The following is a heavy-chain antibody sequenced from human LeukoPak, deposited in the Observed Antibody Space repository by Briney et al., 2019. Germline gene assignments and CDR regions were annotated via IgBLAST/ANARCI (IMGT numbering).Heavy chain of an antibody. Sequence: PGGSLRLSCAASGFIFSSYSMSWVRQAPGKGLEWVSVITGSGGNTYYADSVKGRFTISRDNSKNTLYLQMNSLRAEDTAVYYCATQGIMATSGYWGQGTLVTVSS. CDR3: ATQGIMATSGY. CDR2: ITGSGGNT. D-gene: IGHD5-24*01. J-gene: IGHJ4*02. CDR1: GFIFSSYS. V-gene: IGHV3-23*01.